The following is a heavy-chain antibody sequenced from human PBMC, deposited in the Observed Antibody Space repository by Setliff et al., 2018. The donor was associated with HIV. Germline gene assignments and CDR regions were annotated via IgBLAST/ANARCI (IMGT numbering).Heavy chain of an antibody. CDR3: ALPYCGGGNCWSSASLPPAGWFDP. J-gene: IGHJ5*02. CDR1: GGTFSSYV. CDR2: IIPMYGVA. V-gene: IGHV1-69*05. D-gene: IGHD2-15*01. Sequence: SVKVSCKASGGTFSSYVISWVRQAPGQGPEWMGGIIPMYGVANYAQKFQGRVTITTDESTSTAYMELSSLRSEDTAVYYCALPYCGGGNCWSSASLPPAGWFDPWGQGTLVTVSA.